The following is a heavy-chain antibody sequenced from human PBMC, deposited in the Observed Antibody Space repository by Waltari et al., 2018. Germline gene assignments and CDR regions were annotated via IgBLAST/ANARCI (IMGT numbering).Heavy chain of an antibody. CDR1: GGSISSSNW. CDR3: ARDRDRQYYYYYYGMDV. J-gene: IGHJ6*02. CDR2: IYHSGST. Sequence: QVQLQESGPGLVKPSGTLSLTCAVSGGSISSSNWWRWLRQPPGKGLEWIGEIYHSGSTNYNPSLKSRVTISVDKSKNQFSLKLSSVTAADTAVYYCARDRDRQYYYYYYGMDVWGQGTTVTVSS. V-gene: IGHV4-4*02.